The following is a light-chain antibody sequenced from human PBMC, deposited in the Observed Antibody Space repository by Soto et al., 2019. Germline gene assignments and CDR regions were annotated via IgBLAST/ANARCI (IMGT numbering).Light chain of an antibody. CDR1: ISDVGGSNF. J-gene: IGLJ1*01. V-gene: IGLV2-14*03. CDR3: VSYTSSTTYV. Sequence: QAALTQPSSLSDSPGRSITISCTGTISDVGGSNFVSWYQQHPGKPPKLIIYDVANRPSGVSNRFSGSKSGSTASLIISRLQTEDEADYYCVSYTSSTTYVFGTGTKVTVL. CDR2: DVA.